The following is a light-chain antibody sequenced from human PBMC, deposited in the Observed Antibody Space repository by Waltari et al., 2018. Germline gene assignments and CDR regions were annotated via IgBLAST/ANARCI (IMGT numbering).Light chain of an antibody. J-gene: IGKJ3*01. V-gene: IGKV3-20*01. CDR2: DAS. CDR1: QSVSSNY. Sequence: EIVLTQSPGTLSLSPGERATLSCRASQSVSSNYLAWYQQKPGQAPRLLIYDASSRATCIPDRFSGSGSWTDFTLTISRLEPEDFAVYFCQQYGSSYTFGPGTKVHIK. CDR3: QQYGSSYT.